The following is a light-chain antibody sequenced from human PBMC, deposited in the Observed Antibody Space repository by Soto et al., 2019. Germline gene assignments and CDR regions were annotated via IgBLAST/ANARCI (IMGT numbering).Light chain of an antibody. CDR2: EGS. J-gene: IGLJ2*01. V-gene: IGLV2-23*01. Sequence: QSVLTQPASVSGSPGQSITISCTGTSSDVGSDNLVSWYQQHPGKAPKLMIYEGSKRPSGVSNRFSGSKSGNTASLTISGLQAEDEADYYCCSYAGRSTAIFGGGTQLTVL. CDR1: SSDVGSDNL. CDR3: CSYAGRSTAI.